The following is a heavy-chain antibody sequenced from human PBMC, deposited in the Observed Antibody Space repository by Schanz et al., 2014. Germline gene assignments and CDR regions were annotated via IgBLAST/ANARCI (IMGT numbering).Heavy chain of an antibody. Sequence: QVQLVQSGAEVKKPGASVKVSCKASGYTFIDYYMHWVRQAPGQGLEWMGQINPNSGATIYAQNFQGRVTMTRDTSISTAYMELSRLRSDDTAVYYCARVYRWQHILGHFDSWGQGSLVTVSS. CDR1: GYTFIDYY. V-gene: IGHV1-2*06. CDR3: ARVYRWQHILGHFDS. D-gene: IGHD6-13*01. J-gene: IGHJ4*02. CDR2: INPNSGAT.